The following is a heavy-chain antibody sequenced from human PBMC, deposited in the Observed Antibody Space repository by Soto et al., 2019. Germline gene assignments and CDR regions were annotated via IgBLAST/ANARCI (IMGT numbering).Heavy chain of an antibody. CDR3: ASTTAVPNTLRSRYFFDY. V-gene: IGHV4-61*01. Sequence: KASETLSLTCSVSGDSVSDKTYYWCWIRQPAGKRLEWIGYVYYSGTTNYNPSLKSRVTISVDLSKNRFSLRLSSVTTADTALYYCASTTAVPNTLRSRYFFDYWGQGTLVTVSS. D-gene: IGHD4-17*01. J-gene: IGHJ4*02. CDR2: VYYSGTT. CDR1: GDSVSDKTYY.